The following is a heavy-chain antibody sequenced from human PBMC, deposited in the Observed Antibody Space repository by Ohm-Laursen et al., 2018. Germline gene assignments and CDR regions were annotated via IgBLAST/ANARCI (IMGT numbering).Heavy chain of an antibody. J-gene: IGHJ4*02. CDR1: GYTFTNYY. V-gene: IGHV1-46*01. CDR2: INTGGGST. Sequence: ASVKVSCKVSGYTFTNYYMHWVRQAPGQGLEWMRIINTGGGSTSHAQKFQGRLTMTRDTSTSTVYMELSSLRSEDTALYYCARGQPIDFWGQGTLVTVSS. CDR3: ARGQPIDF.